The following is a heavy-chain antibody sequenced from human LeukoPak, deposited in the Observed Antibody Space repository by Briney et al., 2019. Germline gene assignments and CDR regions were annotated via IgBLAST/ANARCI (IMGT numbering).Heavy chain of an antibody. CDR3: ARWGPVPAADIGYYYYYMDV. D-gene: IGHD2-2*01. CDR2: IIPIFGTA. J-gene: IGHJ6*03. Sequence: SVKVSCKASGGTFSSYAISWVRQAPGQGLEWMGGIIPIFGTANYAQKFQGRVTITTDESTSTAYMELSSLRSEDTAVYYRARWGPVPAADIGYYYYYMDVWGKGTTVTVSS. V-gene: IGHV1-69*05. CDR1: GGTFSSYA.